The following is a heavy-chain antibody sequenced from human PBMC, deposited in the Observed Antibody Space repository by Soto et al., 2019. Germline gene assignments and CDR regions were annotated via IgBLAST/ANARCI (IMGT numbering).Heavy chain of an antibody. D-gene: IGHD3-9*01. CDR3: AKEGVLRYFDWLLYSYYFDY. CDR2: ISGSGGST. J-gene: IGHJ4*02. Sequence: GGSLRLSCAASGFTFSSYAMSWVRQAPGTGLEWVSAISGSGGSTYYADSVKGRFTISRDNSKNTLYLQMNSLRAEDTAVYYCAKEGVLRYFDWLLYSYYFDYWGQGTLVTVSS. CDR1: GFTFSSYA. V-gene: IGHV3-23*01.